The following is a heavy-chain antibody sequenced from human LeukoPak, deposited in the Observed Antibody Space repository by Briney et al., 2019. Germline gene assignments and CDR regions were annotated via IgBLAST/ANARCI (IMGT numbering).Heavy chain of an antibody. CDR1: RYSIRGDYY. CDR3: ARSGRDGSGYYLRYFDY. Sequence: SETLSLTCSVSRYSIRGDYYWGWIRQPPGEGLEWIASIYHSGYTYYNASLKSRVTLSVDTSKNQFSLNLRSVTAADTAVYYCARSGRDGSGYYLRYFDYWGQGSLVIVSS. CDR2: IYHSGYT. J-gene: IGHJ4*02. D-gene: IGHD3-22*01. V-gene: IGHV4-38-2*02.